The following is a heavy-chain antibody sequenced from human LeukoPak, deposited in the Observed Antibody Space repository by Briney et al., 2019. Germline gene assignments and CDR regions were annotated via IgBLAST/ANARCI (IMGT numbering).Heavy chain of an antibody. Sequence: SETLSLTCAVYGGSFSGYYWSWIRQPPGKGLEWIGEINHSGSTDYNPSLKSRVTISVDTSKNQFSLKLRSVTAADTAVYYCARLAPPATSNWFDPWGQGTLVTVSS. V-gene: IGHV4-34*01. CDR2: INHSGST. CDR3: ARLAPPATSNWFDP. J-gene: IGHJ5*02. CDR1: GGSFSGYY. D-gene: IGHD2-15*01.